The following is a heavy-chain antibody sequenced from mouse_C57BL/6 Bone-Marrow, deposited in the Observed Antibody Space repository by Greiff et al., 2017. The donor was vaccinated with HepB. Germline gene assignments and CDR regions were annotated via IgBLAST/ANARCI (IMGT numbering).Heavy chain of an antibody. CDR2: IHPNSGST. Sequence: QVQLQQPGAELVKPGASVKLSCKASGYTFTSYWLHWVKQRPGQGLEWIEMIHPNSGSTKYNEKLKSKATLNVDKATSTAYMQLSSLTYEDSAVYYCTRKGYGSSEKNYYFDYWGQGTTLTVSS. D-gene: IGHD1-1*01. CDR1: GYTFTSYW. CDR3: TRKGYGSSEKNYYFDY. V-gene: IGHV1-64*01. J-gene: IGHJ2*01.